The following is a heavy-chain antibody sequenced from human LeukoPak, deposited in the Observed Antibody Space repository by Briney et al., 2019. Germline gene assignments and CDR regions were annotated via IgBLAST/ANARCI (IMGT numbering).Heavy chain of an antibody. CDR3: VRSSGSPDS. J-gene: IGHJ4*02. CDR1: GFTFSNHW. Sequence: GSLRLSCAASGFTFSNHWMHWVRQGPGKGPVWVSRITNDGSSTVYADSVKGRFTISRDNAKSTLYLQMNSLSAEDTAVYYCVRSSGSPDSWGQGTLVTVSS. CDR2: ITNDGSST. V-gene: IGHV3-74*01. D-gene: IGHD6-19*01.